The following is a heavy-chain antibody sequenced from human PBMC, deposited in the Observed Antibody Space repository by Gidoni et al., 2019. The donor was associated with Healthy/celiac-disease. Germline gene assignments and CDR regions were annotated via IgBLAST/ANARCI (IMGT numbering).Heavy chain of an antibody. V-gene: IGHV3-33*01. J-gene: IGHJ4*02. Sequence: QVQLVESGGGVVQPGRSLRLSCAASGFTFSSYGMHWVRQAPGKGLEWVAVIWYDGSKKYYAASVKGRFTISRDNSKNTLYLQMNSLRAEDTAVYYCARDPALWFGELLSTALDYWGQGTLVTVSS. D-gene: IGHD3-10*01. CDR3: ARDPALWFGELLSTALDY. CDR1: GFTFSSYG. CDR2: IWYDGSKK.